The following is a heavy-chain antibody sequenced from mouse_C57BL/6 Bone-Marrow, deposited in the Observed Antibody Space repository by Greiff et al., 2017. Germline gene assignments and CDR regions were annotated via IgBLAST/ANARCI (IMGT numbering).Heavy chain of an antibody. CDR2: IDPEDGET. Sequence: VQLQQSGAELVKPGASVKLSCTASGFNIKDYYMHWVKQRTEQGLEWIGRIDPEDGETKYAPKFQGKATITADTSSNTAYLQLSSLTSEDTAVDYYARASWDFHWYFDVGGTGTTVTVSS. CDR3: ARASWDFHWYFDV. D-gene: IGHD4-1*01. V-gene: IGHV14-2*01. CDR1: GFNIKDYY. J-gene: IGHJ1*03.